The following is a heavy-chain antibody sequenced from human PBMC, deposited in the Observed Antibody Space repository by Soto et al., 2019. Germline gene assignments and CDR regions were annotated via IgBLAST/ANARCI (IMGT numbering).Heavy chain of an antibody. CDR2: TYYRSKWYN. CDR3: ARLFWKPPGNWFDP. Sequence: SQTLSLTCAISGDSVSSNSAAWNWIRQSPSRGLEWLGRTYYRSKWYNDYAVSVKSRITINPDTSKNQFSLQLNSVTPEDTAMYYCARLFWKPPGNWFDPWGQGTLVTVSS. J-gene: IGHJ5*02. CDR1: GDSVSSNSAA. D-gene: IGHD1-1*01. V-gene: IGHV6-1*01.